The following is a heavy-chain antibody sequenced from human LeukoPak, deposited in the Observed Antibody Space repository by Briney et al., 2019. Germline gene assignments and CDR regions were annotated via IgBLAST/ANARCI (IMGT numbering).Heavy chain of an antibody. CDR2: INHSGST. CDR1: GGSFSGYY. D-gene: IGHD4-11*01. V-gene: IGHV4-34*01. CDR3: ARAGDYSNYHARAYYYYGMGV. Sequence: SETLSLTCAVYGGSFSGYYWSWLRQPPGKGLEWIGEINHSGSTNYNPSLKSRVTISVDTSKNQFSLKLSSVTAADTAVYYCARAGDYSNYHARAYYYYGMGVWGQGTTVTVSS. J-gene: IGHJ6*02.